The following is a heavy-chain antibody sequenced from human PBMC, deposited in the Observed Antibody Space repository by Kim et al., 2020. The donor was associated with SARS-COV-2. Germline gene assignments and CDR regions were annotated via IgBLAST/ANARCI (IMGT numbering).Heavy chain of an antibody. J-gene: IGHJ6*03. CDR3: ARVECSSTSCYGYYYMDV. D-gene: IGHD2-2*01. V-gene: IGHV3-11*01. Sequence: KGRFTISRDNAKNSLYLQRNSLRAEDTAVYYCARVECSSTSCYGYYYMDVWGKGTTVTVSS.